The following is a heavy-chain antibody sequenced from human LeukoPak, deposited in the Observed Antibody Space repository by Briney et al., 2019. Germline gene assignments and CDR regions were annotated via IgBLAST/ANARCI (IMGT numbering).Heavy chain of an antibody. CDR2: IYHSGST. Sequence: PSETLSLTCTVSGYSISSGYYWGWIRQPPGKGLEWIGSIYHSGSTYYNPSLKSRVTISVDTSKNQFSLKLSSVTAADTAVYYCASSGHTYYYDSSGYAFDIWGQGTMVTVSS. V-gene: IGHV4-38-2*02. D-gene: IGHD3-22*01. J-gene: IGHJ3*02. CDR1: GYSISSGYY. CDR3: ASSGHTYYYDSSGYAFDI.